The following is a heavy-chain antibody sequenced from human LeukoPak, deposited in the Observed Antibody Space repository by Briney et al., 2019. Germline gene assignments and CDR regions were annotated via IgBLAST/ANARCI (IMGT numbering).Heavy chain of an antibody. CDR2: ISSSGSTI. D-gene: IGHD6-19*01. V-gene: IGHV3-11*01. Sequence: GGSLRLSCAASGFTFSSYAMSWIRQAPGKGLEWVSYISSSGSTIYYADSVKGRFTISRDNAKNSLYLQMNSLRAEDTAVYYCARVRREQWLVHGSWFDPWGQGTLVTVSS. J-gene: IGHJ5*02. CDR1: GFTFSSYA. CDR3: ARVRREQWLVHGSWFDP.